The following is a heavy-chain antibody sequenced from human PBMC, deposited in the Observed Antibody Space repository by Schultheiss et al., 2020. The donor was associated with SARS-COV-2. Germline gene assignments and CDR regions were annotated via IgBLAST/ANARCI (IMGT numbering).Heavy chain of an antibody. CDR2: IYTSGST. CDR1: GGSISSGSYY. Sequence: SETLSLTCTVSGGSISSGSYYWSWIRQPAGKGLEWIGRIYTSGSTNYNPSLKSRATISVDTTKNQFSLRLSSVTAADTAVYYCARNRGDIEGPPYFDYWGLGTLVTVSS. CDR3: ARNRGDIEGPPYFDY. V-gene: IGHV4-61*02. J-gene: IGHJ4*02. D-gene: IGHD3-16*01.